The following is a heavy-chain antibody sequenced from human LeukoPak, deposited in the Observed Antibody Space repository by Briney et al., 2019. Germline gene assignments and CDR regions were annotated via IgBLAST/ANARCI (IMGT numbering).Heavy chain of an antibody. CDR1: GYTFANFW. CDR2: IYPGDSDT. Sequence: GESLKISCQGSGYTFANFWIAWVRQMPGKGLEWMGIIYPGDSDTRYSPSFRGQVTISADKSISTAYLQWSSLQASDTATYYYYVDVWGKGTTVTVSS. V-gene: IGHV5-51*01. J-gene: IGHJ6*04. CDR3: YVDV. D-gene: IGHD3-10*01.